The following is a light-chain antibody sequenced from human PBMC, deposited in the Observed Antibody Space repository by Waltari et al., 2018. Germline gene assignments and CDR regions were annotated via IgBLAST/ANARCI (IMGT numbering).Light chain of an antibody. Sequence: DIVVTQSPDSLTVSLGETATISCKSSQSLLSTSDHRNHLAWYQQKPGQPPNLLIYRASSRESGVPDRFSAYGSGTDFTLTINSLQAEDVAVYYCQQYINPPYTFGQGTKLQI. CDR2: RAS. V-gene: IGKV4-1*01. J-gene: IGKJ2*01. CDR3: QQYINPPYT. CDR1: QSLLSTSDHRNH.